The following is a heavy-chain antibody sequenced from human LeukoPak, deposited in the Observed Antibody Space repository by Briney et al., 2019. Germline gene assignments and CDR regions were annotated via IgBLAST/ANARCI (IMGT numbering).Heavy chain of an antibody. Sequence: ASETLSLTCAVYGGPFSGYYWSWIRQPPGKGLEWIGEINHSGSTNYNPSLKSRVTISVDTSKNQFSLKLSSVTAADTAVYYCASTSYDSKRYYFDYWGQGTLVTVSS. J-gene: IGHJ4*02. CDR1: GGPFSGYY. V-gene: IGHV4-34*01. D-gene: IGHD3-22*01. CDR2: INHSGST. CDR3: ASTSYDSKRYYFDY.